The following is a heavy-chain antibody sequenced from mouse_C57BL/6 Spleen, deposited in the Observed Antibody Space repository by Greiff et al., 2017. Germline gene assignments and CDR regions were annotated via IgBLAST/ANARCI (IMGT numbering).Heavy chain of an antibody. D-gene: IGHD1-2*01. Sequence: VQLQQSGPELVKPGASVKLSCKASGYTFTSYDINWVKQRPGQGLEWIGWVYPRDGSTKYNEKFKGKATLTVDTSSSTAYMELHSLTSEDSAVYFCARSAETGAMDYWGQGTSVTVSS. CDR3: ARSAETGAMDY. CDR1: GYTFTSYD. V-gene: IGHV1-85*01. CDR2: VYPRDGST. J-gene: IGHJ4*01.